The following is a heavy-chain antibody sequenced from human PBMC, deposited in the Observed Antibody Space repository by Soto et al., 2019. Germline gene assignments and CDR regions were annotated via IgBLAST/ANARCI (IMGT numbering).Heavy chain of an antibody. Sequence: SVKVSCKASGGTFSSYAISWVRQAPGQGLEWMGEIIPIFGTANYAQKFQGRVTITADESTSTAYMELSSLGSEDTAVYYCARDRGPSSGYYPYWFDPWGQGTLVTVSS. D-gene: IGHD3-22*01. V-gene: IGHV1-69*13. CDR1: GGTFSSYA. CDR3: ARDRGPSSGYYPYWFDP. J-gene: IGHJ5*02. CDR2: IIPIFGTA.